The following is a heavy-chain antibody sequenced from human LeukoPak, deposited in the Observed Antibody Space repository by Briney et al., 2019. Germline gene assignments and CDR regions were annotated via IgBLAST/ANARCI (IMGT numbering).Heavy chain of an antibody. J-gene: IGHJ4*02. CDR3: ASSTVTTDY. Sequence: SETLSLTCTVSGGSISSYYWSWLRQPPGKGLEWIGYIYYSGSTNYNPSLKSRVTISVDTSKNQFSLKLSSVTAADTAVYYCASSTVTTDYWGQGTLVTVSS. CDR1: GGSISSYY. D-gene: IGHD4-17*01. CDR2: IYYSGST. V-gene: IGHV4-59*01.